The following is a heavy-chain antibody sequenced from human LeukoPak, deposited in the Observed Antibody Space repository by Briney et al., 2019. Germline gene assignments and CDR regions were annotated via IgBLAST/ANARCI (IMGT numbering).Heavy chain of an antibody. V-gene: IGHV3-74*01. Sequence: PGGSLRLSCVASGFSFSSSWMHWVRQAPGRGLVWVSRIDRDGGSETYADSVKGRFAISRDNAKNTLYLQMNSLRAEDTAVYYCAKTFHDYVWGSLDAFHIWGQGTMVTVSS. CDR2: IDRDGGSE. D-gene: IGHD3-16*01. CDR1: GFSFSSSW. J-gene: IGHJ3*02. CDR3: AKTFHDYVWGSLDAFHI.